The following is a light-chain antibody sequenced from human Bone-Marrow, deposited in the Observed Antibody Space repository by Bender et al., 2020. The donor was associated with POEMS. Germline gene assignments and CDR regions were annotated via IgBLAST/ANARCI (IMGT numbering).Light chain of an antibody. V-gene: IGLV1-44*01. CDR3: GTWDNSLSGVL. Sequence: QSVLTQPPSASGTPGQRVTISCSGSSSNIGTNPVNWYQQLPGTAPKLLIYINNQRPSGVPDRFSGSKSGTSATLVITGLQTGDEADYYCGTWDNSLSGVLFGGGTKVTVL. CDR2: INN. J-gene: IGLJ2*01. CDR1: SSNIGTNP.